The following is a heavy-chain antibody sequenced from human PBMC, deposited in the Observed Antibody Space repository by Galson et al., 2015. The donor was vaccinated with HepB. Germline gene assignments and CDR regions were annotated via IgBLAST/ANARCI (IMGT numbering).Heavy chain of an antibody. CDR2: IYWDDDK. V-gene: IGHV2-5*02. CDR1: GFSLSTSGVG. D-gene: IGHD3-22*01. Sequence: PALVKPTQTLTLTCTFSGFSLSTSGVGVGWIRQPPGKALEWLALIYWDDDKRYSPSLKSRLTITKDTSKNQVVLTMTNMDPVDTATYYCAHSIRYYYDSSDAFDIWGQGTMVTVSS. J-gene: IGHJ3*02. CDR3: AHSIRYYYDSSDAFDI.